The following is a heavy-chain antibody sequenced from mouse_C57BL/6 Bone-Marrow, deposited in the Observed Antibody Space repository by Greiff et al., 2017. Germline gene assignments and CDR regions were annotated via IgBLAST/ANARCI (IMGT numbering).Heavy chain of an antibody. CDR2: IYPGSGST. D-gene: IGHD2-5*01. J-gene: IGHJ1*03. V-gene: IGHV1-55*01. Sequence: VQLQQPGAELVKPGASVKMSCKASGYTFTSYWITWVKQRPGQGLEWIGDIYPGSGSTNYNEKFKSKATLTVATSSSTAYMQLNSLTSEDAAVYYCARPCYSNYWYFDFWGTGTTVTVSS. CDR3: ARPCYSNYWYFDF. CDR1: GYTFTSYW.